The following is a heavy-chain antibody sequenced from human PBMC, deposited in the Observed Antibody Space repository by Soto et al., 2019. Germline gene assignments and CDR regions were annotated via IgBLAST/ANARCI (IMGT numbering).Heavy chain of an antibody. CDR2: IYYSGST. Sequence: SETLSLTCTVSGGSISSYYWSWIRQPPGKGLEWIGYIYYSGSTNYNPSLKSRVTISVDTSKNQFSLKLSSVTAADTAVYYCAREVDSGYDSPYNWFDPWGQGTLVTVSS. V-gene: IGHV4-59*01. CDR3: AREVDSGYDSPYNWFDP. J-gene: IGHJ5*02. CDR1: GGSISSYY. D-gene: IGHD5-12*01.